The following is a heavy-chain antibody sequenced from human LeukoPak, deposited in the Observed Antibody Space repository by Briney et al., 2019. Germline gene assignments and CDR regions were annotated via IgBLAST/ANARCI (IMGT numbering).Heavy chain of an antibody. J-gene: IGHJ1*01. D-gene: IGHD1-26*01. CDR2: IIPILGIA. V-gene: IGHV1-69*02. CDR1: GYTFTGYY. Sequence: ASVKVSCKASGYTFTGYYMHWVRQAPGQGLEWMGRIIPILGIANYAQKFQGRVTITADKSTSTAYMELSSLRSEDTAVYYCASGREVQHWGQGTLVTVSS. CDR3: ASGREVQH.